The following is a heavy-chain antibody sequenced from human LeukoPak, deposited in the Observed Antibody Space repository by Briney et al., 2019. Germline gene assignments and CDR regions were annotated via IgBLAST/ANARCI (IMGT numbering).Heavy chain of an antibody. CDR2: ISGSGGRT. V-gene: IGHV3-23*01. CDR3: AKSQTHLRHSKVDY. J-gene: IGHJ4*02. CDR1: GFTFSSYA. Sequence: GGSLRLSCAASGFTFSSYAMSWVRQAPGKGLEGVSDISGSGGRTYYADSVKGRFPISRDNSKNTLYLQMNSLRAEDTAVYYCAKSQTHLRHSKVDYWGQGTLVTVSS. D-gene: IGHD4-11*01.